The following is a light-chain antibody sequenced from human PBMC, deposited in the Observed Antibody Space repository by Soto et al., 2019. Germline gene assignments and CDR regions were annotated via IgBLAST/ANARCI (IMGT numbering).Light chain of an antibody. CDR3: QHDHGWPIT. CDR2: GAS. CDR1: QSVRSN. J-gene: IGKJ5*01. Sequence: ILMPPPPATVTVSPGASATLSCRASQSVRSNLAWYQQKPGQAPRLLIYGASTRATGIPARFSGSGSGTEFTLTISSLQSEDFEVYYCQHDHGWPITFGQGTRLEIK. V-gene: IGKV3-15*01.